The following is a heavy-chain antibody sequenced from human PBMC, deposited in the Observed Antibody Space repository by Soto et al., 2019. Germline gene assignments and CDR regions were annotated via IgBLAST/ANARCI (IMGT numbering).Heavy chain of an antibody. CDR3: ANLFGSSWHVDY. Sequence: EVQLVESGGGLVQPGGSLRLSCAASGFSFSSYAMNWVRQAPGKGLEWLSYISESSSNIYYAASVKGRFTISRDNAKNSLYLQMNSLRDEDTAVYYCANLFGSSWHVDYWGQGTLVTVSS. CDR2: ISESSSNI. CDR1: GFSFSSYA. D-gene: IGHD6-13*01. J-gene: IGHJ4*02. V-gene: IGHV3-48*02.